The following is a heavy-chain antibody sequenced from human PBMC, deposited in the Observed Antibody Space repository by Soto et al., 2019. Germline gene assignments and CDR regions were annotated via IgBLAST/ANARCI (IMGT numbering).Heavy chain of an antibody. Sequence: PXGSLSLSCAASGFTFSSYSMNWVRQAPGKGLEWVSSISSSSSYIYYADSVKGRFTISRDNAKNSLYLQMNSLRAEDTAVYYCARAKNLDSSGYYYVPEYFQQWGQGTLVTVSS. J-gene: IGHJ1*01. CDR3: ARAKNLDSSGYYYVPEYFQQ. CDR2: ISSSSSYI. D-gene: IGHD3-22*01. CDR1: GFTFSSYS. V-gene: IGHV3-21*01.